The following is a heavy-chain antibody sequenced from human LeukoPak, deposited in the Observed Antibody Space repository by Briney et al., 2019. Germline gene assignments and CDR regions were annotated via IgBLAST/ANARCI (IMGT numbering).Heavy chain of an antibody. V-gene: IGHV3-23*01. CDR3: AKGGVYGDYYFDY. CDR2: ISGSGGST. J-gene: IGHJ4*02. D-gene: IGHD4-17*01. Sequence: GGSLRLSCAASGFTFSSYAMSWVRQAPGKGLEWVSAISGSGGSTYYADSVKGWFTISRDNSKNTLYLQMNSLRAEDTAVYYCAKGGVYGDYYFDYWGQGTLVTVSS. CDR1: GFTFSSYA.